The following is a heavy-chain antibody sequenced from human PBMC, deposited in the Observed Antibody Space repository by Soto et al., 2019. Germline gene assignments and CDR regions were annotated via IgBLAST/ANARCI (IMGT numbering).Heavy chain of an antibody. Sequence: QLQLQESGPGLVKPSETLSLTCTVSGGSISSRGYYWGWIRQPPGKGLEWIGTIYYSGSTYYNPSLKSRVTISVDTSKNPFSLKLSSVPAADTAVYYCATSNWFAPWGQGTLVTVSS. CDR3: ATSNWFAP. J-gene: IGHJ5*02. CDR2: IYYSGST. V-gene: IGHV4-39*01. CDR1: GGSISSRGYY.